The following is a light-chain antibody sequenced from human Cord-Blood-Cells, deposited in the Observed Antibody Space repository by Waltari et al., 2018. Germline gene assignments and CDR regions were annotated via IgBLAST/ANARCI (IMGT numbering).Light chain of an antibody. CDR3: SSYAGSNNYV. Sequence: QSALTHPPSASGSPGQSVTISCTGTRSDVGGYNYVSCYQQHPGKAPKLMIYEVSKRPSGVPDRFSGTKSGNTASLTVSGLQAEDEADYYCSSYAGSNNYVFGTGTKVTVL. J-gene: IGLJ1*01. CDR1: RSDVGGYNY. CDR2: EVS. V-gene: IGLV2-8*01.